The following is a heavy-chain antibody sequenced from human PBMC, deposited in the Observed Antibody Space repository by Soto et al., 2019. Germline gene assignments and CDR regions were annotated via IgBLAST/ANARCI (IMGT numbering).Heavy chain of an antibody. CDR3: ARALESIAARPEYYYGMDV. CDR1: GYTFTSYG. J-gene: IGHJ6*02. Sequence: QVQLVQSGAEVKKPGASVKVSCKASGYTFTSYGISWVRQAPGQGLEWMGWISAYNGNTNYAQKLQGRVTMTTDTSTSTAYMELRSLRSDDTAVYYCARALESIAARPEYYYGMDVWRQGTTVTVSS. CDR2: ISAYNGNT. V-gene: IGHV1-18*01. D-gene: IGHD6-6*01.